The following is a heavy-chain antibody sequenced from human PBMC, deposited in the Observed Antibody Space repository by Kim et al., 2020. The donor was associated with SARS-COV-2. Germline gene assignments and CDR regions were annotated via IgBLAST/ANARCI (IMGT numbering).Heavy chain of an antibody. J-gene: IGHJ4*02. D-gene: IGHD2-21*02. V-gene: IGHV3-23*01. CDR3: AKERRDCNPKYYFDY. Sequence: DSGEDRFTITKDNTKNTRYLQMTSLRAEDTAIYYCAKERRDCNPKYYFDYWGQGTLVTVSS.